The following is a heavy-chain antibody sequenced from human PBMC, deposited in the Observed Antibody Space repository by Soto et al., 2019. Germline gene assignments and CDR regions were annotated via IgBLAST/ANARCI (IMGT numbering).Heavy chain of an antibody. Sequence: ASVKVSCKASGYTFTTYSIHWVRQAPGQRLEWMGWINAGNGNTKYSQKFQGRVTITRDTSASTAYMELNSLRSEDTAVYYCARPLSSGCYRSDYYGMDVWGQGTTVTVSS. CDR3: ARPLSSGCYRSDYYGMDV. V-gene: IGHV1-3*01. CDR1: GYTFTTYS. D-gene: IGHD6-19*01. CDR2: INAGNGNT. J-gene: IGHJ6*02.